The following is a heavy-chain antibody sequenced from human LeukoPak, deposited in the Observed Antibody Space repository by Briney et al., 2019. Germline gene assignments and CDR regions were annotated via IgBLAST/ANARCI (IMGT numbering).Heavy chain of an antibody. D-gene: IGHD1-26*01. CDR3: AKDWDWELLIFDY. Sequence: GGSLRLSCAASGFTFSTYGMSWVRQAPGKGLEWVSGISGSGGSKYYADSVKGRFTISRDNSKNKLYLQMNSLRAEDTAIYYCAKDWDWELLIFDYWGQGNLVTVSS. J-gene: IGHJ4*02. CDR2: ISGSGGSK. CDR1: GFTFSTYG. V-gene: IGHV3-23*01.